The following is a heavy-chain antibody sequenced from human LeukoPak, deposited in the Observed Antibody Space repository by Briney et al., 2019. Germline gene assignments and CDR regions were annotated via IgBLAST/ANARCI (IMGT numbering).Heavy chain of an antibody. D-gene: IGHD3-10*02. CDR1: GFTFSSYA. V-gene: IGHV3-23*01. Sequence: PGGSLRLSCAASGFTFSSYAMSWVRQAPGKGLEWVSAISGSGGSTYYADSVKGRFTISRDTSKTTLYLQMNSLRAEDTAVYYCARDLTMSFDYWGQGTLVTVSS. CDR3: ARDLTMSFDY. J-gene: IGHJ4*02. CDR2: ISGSGGST.